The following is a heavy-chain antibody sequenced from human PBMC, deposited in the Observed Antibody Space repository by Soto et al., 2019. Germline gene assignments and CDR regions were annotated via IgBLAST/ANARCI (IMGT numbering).Heavy chain of an antibody. J-gene: IGHJ4*02. CDR3: AKDWRLITMVRGAL. V-gene: IGHV3-23*01. D-gene: IGHD3-10*01. CDR2: ISGSGGST. CDR1: GFTFSSYA. Sequence: EVQLLESGGGLVQPGGSLRLSCAASGFTFSSYAMSWVRQAPGKGLEWVSGISGSGGSTYYADSVKGRFTISRDNSKNTLYLQMNSLRAEDTAVYYCAKDWRLITMVRGALWGQGTLVTVSS.